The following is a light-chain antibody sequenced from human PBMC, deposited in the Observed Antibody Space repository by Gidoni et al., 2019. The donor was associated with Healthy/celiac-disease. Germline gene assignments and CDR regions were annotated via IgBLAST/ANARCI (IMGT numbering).Light chain of an antibody. CDR2: KAS. J-gene: IGKJ4*01. Sequence: DIQMTQSPSTLSASVGDRVTITCRASQSISSWLAWYQQKPGKAPKLLIYKASSLESGVPSRFSGSGSGTEFTLTISSLQPDDCATYYCQQYNSYSGCTFGGGTKVEIK. V-gene: IGKV1-5*03. CDR3: QQYNSYSGCT. CDR1: QSISSW.